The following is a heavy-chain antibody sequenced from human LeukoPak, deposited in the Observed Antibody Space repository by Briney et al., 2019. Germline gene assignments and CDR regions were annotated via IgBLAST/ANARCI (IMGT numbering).Heavy chain of an antibody. J-gene: IGHJ4*02. Sequence: GGSLGLSCAASEFTVSSYYMTWIRQAPGKGLEWVSLIYTGGNTYYSDSVKDRFTISRDISRNTLYLQMNSLRADDTAVYYCASCRWNYHYFQSWGQGTLVTVSS. V-gene: IGHV3-66*01. CDR3: ASCRWNYHYFQS. D-gene: IGHD1-7*01. CDR1: EFTVSSYY. CDR2: IYTGGNT.